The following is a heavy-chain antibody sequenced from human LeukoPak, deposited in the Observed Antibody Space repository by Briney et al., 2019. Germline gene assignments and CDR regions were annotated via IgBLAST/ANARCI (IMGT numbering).Heavy chain of an antibody. V-gene: IGHV3-9*01. CDR1: GFTFDDYA. CDR2: ISWNSGSI. CDR3: AKDRGSYFDY. D-gene: IGHD1-26*01. Sequence: GRSLRLSCAASGFTFDDYAMHWVRQAPGKGLEWVSGISWNSGSIGYADSVKGRFTISRDNAKNSLYLQMNSLRAEDTALYYCAKDRGSYFDYWGQGTLVTVSS. J-gene: IGHJ4*02.